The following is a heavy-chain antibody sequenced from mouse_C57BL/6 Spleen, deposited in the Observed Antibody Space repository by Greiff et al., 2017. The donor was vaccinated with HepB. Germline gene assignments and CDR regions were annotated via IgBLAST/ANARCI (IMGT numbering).Heavy chain of an antibody. Sequence: VQLQQSGAELVKPGASVKLSCKASGYTFTEYTIHWVKQRSGQGLEWIGWFYPGSGSIKYNEKFKDKATLTADKSASTVYMALSRLTSEDSAVYFGAIRGIPRASWYWFAYWGQGTLVTVSA. D-gene: IGHD3-1*01. CDR3: AIRGIPRASWYWFAY. J-gene: IGHJ3*01. V-gene: IGHV1-62-2*01. CDR2: FYPGSGSI. CDR1: GYTFTEYT.